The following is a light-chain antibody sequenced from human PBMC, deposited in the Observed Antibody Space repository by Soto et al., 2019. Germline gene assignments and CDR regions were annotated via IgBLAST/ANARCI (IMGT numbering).Light chain of an antibody. CDR3: QQTLGTPQT. J-gene: IGKJ1*01. CDR1: QSITSY. CDR2: AAS. Sequence: DIQMTQSPSSLSASVGYRFTITCRASQSITSYLNWYQQKPGKAPDLLIHAASSLQSGVPSRFSGSGSGTDFTLTISSLQPEDSATYYCQQTLGTPQTFGQGTTGDIK. V-gene: IGKV1-39*01.